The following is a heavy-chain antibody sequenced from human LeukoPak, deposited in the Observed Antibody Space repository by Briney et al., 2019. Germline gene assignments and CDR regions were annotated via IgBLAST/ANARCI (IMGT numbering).Heavy chain of an antibody. CDR3: AKDQIPMDV. CDR1: GFTFSSYG. V-gene: IGHV3-30*02. CDR2: IYYDGNKK. Sequence: GGSLRLSCAASGFTFSSYGMHWVRQAPGKGLEWVASIYYDGNKKDYTDSVKGRFTISRDNSKNTLYLQMNSLRTDDTAVYYCAKDQIPMDVWGKGTTVTVSS. J-gene: IGHJ6*03.